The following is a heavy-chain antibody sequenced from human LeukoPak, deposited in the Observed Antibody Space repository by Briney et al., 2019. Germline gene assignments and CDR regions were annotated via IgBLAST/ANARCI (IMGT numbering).Heavy chain of an antibody. CDR1: GGSISGYY. J-gene: IGHJ4*02. CDR3: ASYEVALFDY. D-gene: IGHD5-12*01. CDR2: IYYSWST. Sequence: SETLSLTCTVSGGSISGYYWSWIRQPPGKGLEWIGYIYYSWSTNYNPSLKSRVTISVDTSKNQFSLKLSSVTAADTAVYYCASYEVALFDYWGQGTLVPVSS. V-gene: IGHV4-59*01.